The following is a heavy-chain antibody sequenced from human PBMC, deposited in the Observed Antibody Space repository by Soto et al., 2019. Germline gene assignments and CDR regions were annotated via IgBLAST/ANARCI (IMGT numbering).Heavy chain of an antibody. CDR3: AREYQSSESYFDY. Sequence: LRLSCAASGFTFSSYSMNWVRQAPGKGLEWVSYISSSSSTIYYADSVKGRFTISRDNAKNSLYLQMNSLRDEDTAVYYCAREYQSSESYFDYWGQGTLVTVSS. V-gene: IGHV3-48*02. D-gene: IGHD3-22*01. CDR1: GFTFSSYS. J-gene: IGHJ4*02. CDR2: ISSSSSTI.